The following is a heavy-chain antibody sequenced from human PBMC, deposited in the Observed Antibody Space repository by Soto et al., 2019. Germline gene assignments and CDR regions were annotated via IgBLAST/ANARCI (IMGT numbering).Heavy chain of an antibody. Sequence: ASVKVSCKASGYTFTGYYMHWVRQAPGQGLEWMGWINPNSGGTNYAQKFQGWVTMTRDTSISTAYMELSRLRSDDTAVYYCARDLGISVACTDHYYVMDVCGQGTTVIVSS. CDR2: INPNSGGT. J-gene: IGHJ6*02. CDR3: ARDLGISVACTDHYYVMDV. CDR1: GYTFTGYY. D-gene: IGHD6-19*01. V-gene: IGHV1-2*04.